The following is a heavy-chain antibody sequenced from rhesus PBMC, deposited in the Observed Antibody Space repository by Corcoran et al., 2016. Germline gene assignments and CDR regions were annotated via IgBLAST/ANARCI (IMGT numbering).Heavy chain of an antibody. J-gene: IGHJ4*01. Sequence: QLQLQESGPGLVKPSETLSVTCAVSVGSISSSYWSWIRQAPGKGLEWFGYIYVSGSSTNYNPPLKSRFTLSVDTSKNQLSLKLRSGTAADTAVYYCARADYEDDYGYYYIDYWGQGVLVTVSS. CDR2: IYVSGSST. V-gene: IGHV4-169*01. CDR1: VGSISSSY. CDR3: ARADYEDDYGYYYIDY. D-gene: IGHD3-9*01.